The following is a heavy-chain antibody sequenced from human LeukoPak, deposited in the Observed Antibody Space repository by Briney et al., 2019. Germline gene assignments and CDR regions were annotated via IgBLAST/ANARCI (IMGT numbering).Heavy chain of an antibody. CDR1: GFIFGSCA. CDR3: AKDSIRSSRRPFDAFDI. J-gene: IGHJ3*02. Sequence: GGSLRLSCAASGFIFGSCAMTWVRQAPGKGLEWVSSISAAGSNIQYADSVKGRFTISRDNSKTTLYLQMNSLSAEDTAVYYCAKDSIRSSRRPFDAFDIWGQGTMVTVSS. V-gene: IGHV3-23*01. CDR2: ISAAGSNI. D-gene: IGHD6-13*01.